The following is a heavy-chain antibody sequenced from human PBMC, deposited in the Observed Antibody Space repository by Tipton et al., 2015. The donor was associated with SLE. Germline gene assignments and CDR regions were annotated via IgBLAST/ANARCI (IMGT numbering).Heavy chain of an antibody. CDR3: ARGQGSSWYFDL. J-gene: IGHJ2*01. CDR2: MNPSSGDT. V-gene: IGHV1-8*03. Sequence: QSGPEVKKPGASVKVSCKASGYTFTSYDINWVRQATGQGLEWMGWMNPSSGDTGYAQKFQGRVTITRNTSISTAYMELSSLRSEDTAVYYCARGQGSSWYFDLWGRGTLVTVSS. D-gene: IGHD2-15*01. CDR1: GYTFTSYD.